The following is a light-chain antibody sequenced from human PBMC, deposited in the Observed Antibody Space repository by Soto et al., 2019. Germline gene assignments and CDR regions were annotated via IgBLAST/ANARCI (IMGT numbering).Light chain of an antibody. CDR3: SSYTSSSRSVV. CDR2: DVS. J-gene: IGLJ2*01. Sequence: QSVLTQPASVSGSPGQSITISCTGTSSDVGVYNYVSWYQQHPGKAPKLMIYDVSNRPSGVSNRFSGSKSGNTASLTISGLQAEDEADYYCSSYTSSSRSVVFGGGTKVTVL. V-gene: IGLV2-14*01. CDR1: SSDVGVYNY.